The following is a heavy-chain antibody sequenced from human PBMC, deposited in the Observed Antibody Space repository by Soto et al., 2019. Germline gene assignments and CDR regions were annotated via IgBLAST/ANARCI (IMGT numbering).Heavy chain of an antibody. J-gene: IGHJ5*02. CDR3: ARSDYDSSGHVGNWFDP. CDR2: IIPIFGTA. D-gene: IGHD3-22*01. V-gene: IGHV1-69*13. CDR1: GGTFSSYA. Sequence: ASVTVSCKASGGTFSSYAISWVRQAPGQGLEWMGGIIPIFGTANYAQKFQGRVTITADESTSTAYMELSSLRSEDTAVYYCARSDYDSSGHVGNWFDPWGQGTLVTVSS.